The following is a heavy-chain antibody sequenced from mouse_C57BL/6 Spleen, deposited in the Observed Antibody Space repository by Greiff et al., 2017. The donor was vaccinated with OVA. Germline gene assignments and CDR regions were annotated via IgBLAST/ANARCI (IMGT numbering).Heavy chain of an antibody. D-gene: IGHD1-1*01. CDR1: GFTFSDYY. J-gene: IGHJ4*01. CDR2: INYDGSST. Sequence: EVQLVESEGGLVQPGSSMKLSCTASGFTFSDYYMAWVRQVPEKGLEWVANINYDGSSTYYLDSLKSRFIISRDNAKNILYLQMSSLKSEDTATYYCARDGKLRKNYYAMDYWGQGTSVTVSS. V-gene: IGHV5-16*01. CDR3: ARDGKLRKNYYAMDY.